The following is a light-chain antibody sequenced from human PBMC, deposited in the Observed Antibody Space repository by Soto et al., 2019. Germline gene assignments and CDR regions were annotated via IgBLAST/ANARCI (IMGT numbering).Light chain of an antibody. CDR2: GAS. Sequence: EMVLTQSPGTLSLSPGERATLSCRASQSVSSSYLAWYQQKPGQAPRLLIYGASSRSTGIPDRFSGSGSGTDFTLTISRLEPEDCAVYYCQPYDSSHGTFGQGTKVEIK. CDR3: QPYDSSHGT. CDR1: QSVSSSY. J-gene: IGKJ1*01. V-gene: IGKV3-20*01.